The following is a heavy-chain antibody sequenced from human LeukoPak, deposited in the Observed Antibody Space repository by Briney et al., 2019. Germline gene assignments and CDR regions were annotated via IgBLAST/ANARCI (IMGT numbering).Heavy chain of an antibody. J-gene: IGHJ6*02. CDR1: GFTFSSYG. CDR2: ICYDGSNK. V-gene: IGHV3-33*01. D-gene: IGHD2-2*01. Sequence: GGSLRLSCAASGFTFSSYGMHWVRQAPGKGLEWVAVICYDGSNKYYADSVKGRFTISRDNSKNTLYLQVNSLRAEDTAVYYCARAKGQLLPDYYYYYGMDVWGQGTTVTVSS. CDR3: ARAKGQLLPDYYYYYGMDV.